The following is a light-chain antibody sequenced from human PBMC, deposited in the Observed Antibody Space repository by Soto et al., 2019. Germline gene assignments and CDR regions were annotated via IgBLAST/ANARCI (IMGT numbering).Light chain of an antibody. CDR3: QHYNNWPPWT. CDR2: GAS. J-gene: IGKJ1*01. V-gene: IGKV3-15*01. Sequence: ELVLTQSPATLSVSPGESATLSCRASQGVGSTLAWYQQKPGRAPRLLIYGASTRATGIPASFSGSGSGTEFTLTISSLQSEDFAVYYCQHYNNWPPWTFGQGTKVEIK. CDR1: QGVGST.